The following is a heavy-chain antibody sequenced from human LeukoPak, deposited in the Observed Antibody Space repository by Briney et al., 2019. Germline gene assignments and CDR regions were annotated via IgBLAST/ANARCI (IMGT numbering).Heavy chain of an antibody. V-gene: IGHV1-2*02. Sequence: ASVKVSCKASGYTFTGFYMHWVRQAPGQGLEWMGWINPNTGGTNYAQKLQGRVTMTRDTSISTAYMELSRLRSDDTAVYYCARAEGNAFFDYWGQGTLVTVSS. CDR1: GYTFTGFY. J-gene: IGHJ4*02. CDR2: INPNTGGT. CDR3: ARAEGNAFFDY.